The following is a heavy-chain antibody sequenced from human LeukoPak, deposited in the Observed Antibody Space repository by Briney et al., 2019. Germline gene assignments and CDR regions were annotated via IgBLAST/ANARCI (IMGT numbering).Heavy chain of an antibody. CDR3: AKVKVKYGLSHHYDSPTDAFDI. D-gene: IGHD3-22*01. CDR1: GFTFSSYW. J-gene: IGHJ3*02. Sequence: PGGSLRLSCAASGFTFSSYWMHWVRQAPGKGLVWVSRINTDGSSTSYADSVRGRFTISGDNAKNTLYLQMNSLRAEDTAVYYCAKVKVKYGLSHHYDSPTDAFDIWGQGTMVTVSS. CDR2: INTDGSST. V-gene: IGHV3-74*01.